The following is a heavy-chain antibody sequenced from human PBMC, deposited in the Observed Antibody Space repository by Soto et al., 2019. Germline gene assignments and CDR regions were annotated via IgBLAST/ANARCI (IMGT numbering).Heavy chain of an antibody. CDR2: ISYEENNK. CDR3: SRPGGDFWSGSYYVDY. CDR1: GFAFYSYG. J-gene: IGHJ4*02. D-gene: IGHD3-3*01. Sequence: QVQLVESGGGVVQPGRSLRLSCAASGFAFYSYGIHWVRKAPGKGLEWVALISYEENNKYYADSVKGQFTISRDNSKNTVYLQMNSLRAADTDVYYSSRPGGDFWSGSYYVDYWGQGTLVTVSP. V-gene: IGHV3-30*03.